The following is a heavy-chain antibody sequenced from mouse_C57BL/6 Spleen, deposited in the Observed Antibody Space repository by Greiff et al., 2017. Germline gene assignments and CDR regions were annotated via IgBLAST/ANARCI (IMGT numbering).Heavy chain of an antibody. CDR2: INPGSGGT. D-gene: IGHD1-1*01. Sequence: QVQLQQSGAELVRPGTSVKVSCTASGYAFTNYLIEWVKQRPGQGLEWIGVINPGSGGTNYNEKFKGKATLTADKASSTAYMQLSSLTSEDSAVYFCARSDYGSPYWYFDVWGTGTTVTVSS. V-gene: IGHV1-54*01. J-gene: IGHJ1*03. CDR1: GYAFTNYL. CDR3: ARSDYGSPYWYFDV.